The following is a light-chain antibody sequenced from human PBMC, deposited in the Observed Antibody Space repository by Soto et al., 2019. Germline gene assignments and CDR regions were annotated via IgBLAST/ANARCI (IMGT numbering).Light chain of an antibody. CDR2: AAS. J-gene: IGKJ1*01. Sequence: DLQMTQSPSSLSASVGDRVTITCRASQSFSSYLNWYQQKPGKAPKLLIYAASSLQSGVPSRFSGSGSGTDFTLTISSLKPEDFATYYCQHSYSTPRTFGQGTKVEIK. V-gene: IGKV1-39*01. CDR3: QHSYSTPRT. CDR1: QSFSSY.